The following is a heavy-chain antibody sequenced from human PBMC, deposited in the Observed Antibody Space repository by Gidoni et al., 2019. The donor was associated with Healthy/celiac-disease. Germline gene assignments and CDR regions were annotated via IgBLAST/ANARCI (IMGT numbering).Heavy chain of an antibody. Sequence: EVQLVESGGGLVKPGGSLSLSCAASGFPVSSNYMSGFRRAPGKGLEWVSVIYGGGSTYYADSVKGRFTISRDNSQNTLYLQMNSLRAEDTAVYYCARDTVCSGGSCYSTGFDYWGQGTLVTVSS. J-gene: IGHJ4*02. D-gene: IGHD2-15*01. V-gene: IGHV3-66*01. CDR3: ARDTVCSGGSCYSTGFDY. CDR2: IYGGGST. CDR1: GFPVSSNY.